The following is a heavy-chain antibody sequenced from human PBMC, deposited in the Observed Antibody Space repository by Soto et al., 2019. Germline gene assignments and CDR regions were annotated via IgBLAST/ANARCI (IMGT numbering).Heavy chain of an antibody. CDR3: AKDFPPIDY. CDR2: ISYDGSNK. CDR1: GFTFSSYG. J-gene: IGHJ4*02. Sequence: GGSLRLSCAASGFTFSSYGMHWVRQAPGKGLEWVAVISYDGSNKYYADSVKGRFTISRDNSKNTLYLQMNSLRAEDTAVYYCAKDFPPIDYWGQGTLVTVSS. V-gene: IGHV3-30*18.